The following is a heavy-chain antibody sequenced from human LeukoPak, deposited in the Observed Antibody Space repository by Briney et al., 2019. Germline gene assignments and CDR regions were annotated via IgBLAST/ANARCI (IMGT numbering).Heavy chain of an antibody. Sequence: ASVKVSCKASGYTFTSYDINWVRQATGQGLEWMGWMNPNSGNTSYAQKFQGRVTMTRNTSISTAYMELSSLRSEDTAVYYCARGGERLLWFGELGGDYYYYYGMDVWGQGTTVTVSS. CDR2: MNPNSGNT. CDR3: ARGGERLLWFGELGGDYYYYYGMDV. D-gene: IGHD3-10*01. J-gene: IGHJ6*02. CDR1: GYTFTSYD. V-gene: IGHV1-8*01.